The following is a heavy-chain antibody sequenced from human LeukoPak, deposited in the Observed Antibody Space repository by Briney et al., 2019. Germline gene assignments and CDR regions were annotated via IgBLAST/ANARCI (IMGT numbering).Heavy chain of an antibody. Sequence: SVKVSCEASGGTFSSYALSWMRQAPGQGLEWMGRVIPMFDVRDYAEKFQGRITLTADTSTGTAYMELSSLTSDDTAVYYCARDPALEGTEDYRDFGGVESVDAFDVWGQGTMVTVFS. D-gene: IGHD4-23*01. V-gene: IGHV1-69*17. J-gene: IGHJ3*01. CDR2: VIPMFDVR. CDR1: GGTFSSYA. CDR3: ARDPALEGTEDYRDFGGVESVDAFDV.